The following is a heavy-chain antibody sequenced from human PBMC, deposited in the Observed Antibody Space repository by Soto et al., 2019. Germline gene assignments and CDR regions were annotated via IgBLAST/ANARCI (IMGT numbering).Heavy chain of an antibody. J-gene: IGHJ4*02. Sequence: SETLSLTCAVSGGSISSSNWWSWVRQPPGKGLEWIGEIYHSGSTNYNPSLKSRVTISVDKSKNQFSLKLSSVTAADTAVYYCARGTDYGDYDLTYFDYWGQGTLATVSS. V-gene: IGHV4-4*02. CDR2: IYHSGST. CDR3: ARGTDYGDYDLTYFDY. CDR1: GGSISSSNW. D-gene: IGHD4-17*01.